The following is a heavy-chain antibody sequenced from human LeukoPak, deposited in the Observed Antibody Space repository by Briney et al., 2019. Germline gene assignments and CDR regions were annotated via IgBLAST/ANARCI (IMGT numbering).Heavy chain of an antibody. J-gene: IGHJ4*02. CDR3: ARDLYGSGNFFDY. CDR1: VFSFSDYY. CDR2: VSSSGDTI. D-gene: IGHD3-10*01. V-gene: IGHV3-11*01. Sequence: PGGSLRLSCAASVFSFSDYYMTWIRQAPGRGLEWVSYVSSSGDTIYYADSVTGRFTVSRDNAKKSLYLQMNSLRAADTAVYYCARDLYGSGNFFDYWGQGTLVTVSS.